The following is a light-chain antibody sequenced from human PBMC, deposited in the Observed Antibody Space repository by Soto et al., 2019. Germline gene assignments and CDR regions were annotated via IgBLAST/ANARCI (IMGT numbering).Light chain of an antibody. CDR3: QQYGSSAPIT. CDR1: QSVIRY. J-gene: IGKJ5*01. CDR2: VAS. V-gene: IGKV3-20*01. Sequence: EIVLTQSPSTLSLSPGERATLSCRASQSVIRYLAWYQQKPGQAPRLLIYVASTRATGIPARFSGSGSETDFTLTISRLEPEDFALYYCQQYGSSAPITFGQGTRLEIK.